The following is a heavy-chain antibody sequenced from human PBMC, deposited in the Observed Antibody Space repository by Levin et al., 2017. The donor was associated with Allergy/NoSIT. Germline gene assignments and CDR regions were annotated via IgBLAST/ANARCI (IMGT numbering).Heavy chain of an antibody. V-gene: IGHV3-23*01. D-gene: IGHD3-10*01. CDR1: GFTFSSYA. J-gene: IGHJ4*02. CDR2: ISGSGGST. Sequence: ETLSLTCAASGFTFSSYAMSWVRQAPGKGLEWVSAISGSGGSTYYADSVKGRFTISRDNSKNTLYLQMNSLRAEDTAVYYCAKAGEYYGSGSGWNYWGQGTLVTVSS. CDR3: AKAGEYYGSGSGWNY.